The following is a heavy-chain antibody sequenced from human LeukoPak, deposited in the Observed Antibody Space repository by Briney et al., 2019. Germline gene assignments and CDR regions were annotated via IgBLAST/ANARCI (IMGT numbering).Heavy chain of an antibody. V-gene: IGHV4-59*01. J-gene: IGHJ5*02. D-gene: IGHD6-13*01. CDR3: ARDPSSSWYNNWFDP. Sequence: SETLSLTCTVSGGSISSYYWSWIRRPPGKGLEWIGYIYYSGSTNYNPSLKSRVTISEDTSKNQFSLKLSSVTAADTAVYYCARDPSSSWYNNWFDPWGQGTLVAVSS. CDR2: IYYSGST. CDR1: GGSISSYY.